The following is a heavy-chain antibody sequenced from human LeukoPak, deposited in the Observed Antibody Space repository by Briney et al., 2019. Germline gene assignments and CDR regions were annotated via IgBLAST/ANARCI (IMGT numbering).Heavy chain of an antibody. D-gene: IGHD2-15*01. CDR1: GFMFNSYA. Sequence: PGGSLRLSCAASGFMFNSYAMHWVRQAPGKGLEWVAVISLDGSNNHYADSVKGRFTVSRDNSKNIMFLQMNSLRTEDTALYSCARRRRGASWRDALDVWGHGTMVTVS. V-gene: IGHV3-30*03. CDR3: ARRRRGASWRDALDV. J-gene: IGHJ3*01. CDR2: ISLDGSNN.